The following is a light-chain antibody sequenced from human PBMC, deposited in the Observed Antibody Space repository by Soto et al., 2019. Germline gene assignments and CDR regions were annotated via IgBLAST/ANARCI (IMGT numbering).Light chain of an antibody. CDR1: QSISSN. Sequence: EIVMTQSPATLSVSPGERATLSCRASQSISSNLAWYQQKPGQATRLLMFRTSSRATGFPARFSGSGSGTEFNLTISSLQSEDFGVYYCQQYNNWPRATFGGGTKVDI. V-gene: IGKV3-15*01. CDR3: QQYNNWPRAT. J-gene: IGKJ4*01. CDR2: RTS.